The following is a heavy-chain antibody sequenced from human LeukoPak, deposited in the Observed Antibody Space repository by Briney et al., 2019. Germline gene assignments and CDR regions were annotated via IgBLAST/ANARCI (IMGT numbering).Heavy chain of an antibody. Sequence: GESLRISCKGSGCSFTSYLISWVRQMPGKGLEWMGTIDPSDSYTNYSPSFQGHVTISADKSISTAYLQWSTLKASDTAMYYCARVDEVVSYFFDYWGQGTLVTVSS. D-gene: IGHD2-15*01. CDR2: IDPSDSYT. J-gene: IGHJ4*02. V-gene: IGHV5-10-1*01. CDR1: GCSFTSYL. CDR3: ARVDEVVSYFFDY.